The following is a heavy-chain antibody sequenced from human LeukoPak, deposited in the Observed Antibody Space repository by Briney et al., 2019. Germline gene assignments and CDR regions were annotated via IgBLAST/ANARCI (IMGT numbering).Heavy chain of an antibody. CDR2: IIPKSGAT. D-gene: IGHD3-10*01. J-gene: IGHJ6*03. CDR1: GYTFSDYF. V-gene: IGHV1-2*02. Sequence: ASVKVSCKASGYTFSDYFIHWVRQAPGQGLEWMGWIIPKSGATNYAQKFRDRVTVTSDTSTAYMDLSRLTSDDTAVYFCARDRTKIPGITMVRGVTKFYYYYMDVWGKGTTVTVSS. CDR3: ARDRTKIPGITMVRGVTKFYYYYMDV.